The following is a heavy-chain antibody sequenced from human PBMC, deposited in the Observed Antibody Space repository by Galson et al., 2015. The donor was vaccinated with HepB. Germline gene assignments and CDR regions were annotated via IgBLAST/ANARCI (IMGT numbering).Heavy chain of an antibody. CDR1: GSTFTSYY. CDR2: INPSGGST. D-gene: IGHD2-2*01. CDR3: AREVVVVPAANSFFYYYYGMDV. V-gene: IGHV1-46*01. J-gene: IGHJ6*02. Sequence: SVTVSCKASGSTFTSYYMHWVRQAPGQGLEWMGIINPSGGSTSYAQKFQGRVTMTRDTSTSTVYMELSSLRSEDTAVYYCAREVVVVPAANSFFYYYYGMDVWGQGTTVTVSS.